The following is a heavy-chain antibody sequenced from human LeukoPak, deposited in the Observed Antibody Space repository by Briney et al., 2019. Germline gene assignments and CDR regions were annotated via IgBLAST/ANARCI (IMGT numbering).Heavy chain of an antibody. D-gene: IGHD2-2*03. J-gene: IGHJ6*03. CDR2: ISSLSSTI. Sequence: GGSLRLSCAASGFPFNSYSMNWVRQAPGKGLEWISYISSLSSTIYYADSVKGRFTISRDNAKNSLYLQMNSLRAEDTAVYYCASGYCSSTSCYHTPSYYYYYYMDVWGKGTTVTVSS. V-gene: IGHV3-48*01. CDR1: GFPFNSYS. CDR3: ASGYCSSTSCYHTPSYYYYYYMDV.